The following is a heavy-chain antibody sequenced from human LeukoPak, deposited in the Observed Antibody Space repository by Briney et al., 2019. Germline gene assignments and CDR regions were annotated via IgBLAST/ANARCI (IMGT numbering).Heavy chain of an antibody. J-gene: IGHJ4*02. V-gene: IGHV4-4*02. Sequence: SETLSLTCAVSGGSISSSNWWSWVCQPPGKGLEWIGEIYRSGSTNHNPSLKSRVTISVDKSKNHFSLKLSSVTAADTAVYYCAREQATAEYFDYWGQGTLVTVSS. CDR1: GGSISSSNW. D-gene: IGHD2-21*02. CDR3: AREQATAEYFDY. CDR2: IYRSGST.